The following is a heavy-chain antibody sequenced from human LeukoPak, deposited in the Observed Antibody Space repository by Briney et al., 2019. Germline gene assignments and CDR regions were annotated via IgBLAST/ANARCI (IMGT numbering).Heavy chain of an antibody. D-gene: IGHD6-6*01. CDR1: GYTFTSYG. V-gene: IGHV1-18*01. J-gene: IGHJ6*03. CDR3: ASSSSEYYYYMDV. CDR2: ISAYDGST. Sequence: GASVKVSCKASGYTFTSYGISWVRQAPGQGLEWMGWISAYDGSTNYAQKLQGRVTMTTDTSTSTAYMELRSLRSDDTAVYYCASSSSEYYYYMDVWGKGTTVTVSS.